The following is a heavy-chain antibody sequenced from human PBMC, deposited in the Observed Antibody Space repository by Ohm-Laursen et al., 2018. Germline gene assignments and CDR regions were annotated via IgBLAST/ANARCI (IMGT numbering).Heavy chain of an antibody. Sequence: TLSLTCTVSSGSISSYYWSWIRQPPGKGLEWIGYIHYSGNTNYNPSLKSRVTISVDTSKTQFSLKLSSVTAADTAVYYCARQRSGSTGMDVWGQGTTVIVSS. J-gene: IGHJ6*02. CDR3: ARQRSGSTGMDV. V-gene: IGHV4-59*08. CDR2: IHYSGNT. CDR1: SGSISSYY. D-gene: IGHD3-10*01.